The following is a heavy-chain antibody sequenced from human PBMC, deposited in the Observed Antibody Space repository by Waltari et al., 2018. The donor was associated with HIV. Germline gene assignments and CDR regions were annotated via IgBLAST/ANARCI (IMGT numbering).Heavy chain of an antibody. Sequence: QVQLVQSGAEVKKPGASVRVSSKDSGYTFTSYGISWVRQAPGQGLEGMGWVSAYNGNTNYAQKLQGRVTMTTDTSTSTAYMELRSLRSDDTAVYYCARINCTSVSCYASLDYWGQGTLVTVSS. J-gene: IGHJ4*02. CDR1: GYTFTSYG. CDR2: VSAYNGNT. D-gene: IGHD2-2*01. V-gene: IGHV1-18*01. CDR3: ARINCTSVSCYASLDY.